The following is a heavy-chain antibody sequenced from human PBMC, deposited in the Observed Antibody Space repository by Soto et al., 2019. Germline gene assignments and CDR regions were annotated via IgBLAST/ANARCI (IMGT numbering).Heavy chain of an antibody. Sequence: VQLVESGGGVVQPGRSLRLSCAASGSTFSNYGMHWVRQAPGKGPEWVAVIWYDGSNKYDGESVKGRFYISRDNSKNTLYLDINSLRTEDTAVYYCARDGGSHGPSYFASWGQGSLVIVSS. CDR3: ARDGGSHGPSYFAS. CDR1: GSTFSNYG. V-gene: IGHV3-33*01. D-gene: IGHD3-16*01. CDR2: IWYDGSNK. J-gene: IGHJ4*02.